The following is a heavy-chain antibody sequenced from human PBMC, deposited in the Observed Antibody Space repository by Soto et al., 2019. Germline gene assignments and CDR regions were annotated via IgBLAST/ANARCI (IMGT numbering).Heavy chain of an antibody. CDR3: AKVKDYGDSHWFDP. D-gene: IGHD4-17*01. Sequence: GGSLRLSCVASGFTFSSYGMHWVRQAPGKGLEWVSAISGSGGSTYYADSVKGRFTISRDNSKNTLYLQMNSLRAEDTAVYYCAKVKDYGDSHWFDPWGQGTLVTVSS. J-gene: IGHJ5*02. V-gene: IGHV3-23*01. CDR1: GFTFSSYG. CDR2: ISGSGGST.